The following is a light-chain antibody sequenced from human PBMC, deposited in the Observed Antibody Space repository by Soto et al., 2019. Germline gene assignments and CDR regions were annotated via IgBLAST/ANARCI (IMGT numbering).Light chain of an antibody. V-gene: IGLV2-14*01. CDR3: GSLTRSSTSL. CDR1: SSVVGGFEY. CDR2: DVT. Sequence: QSALSQPASVSGSPGQSITISCTGTSSVVGGFEYVSWYQHQPGKAPKLIIYDVTKRPSGVSNRFSGSKSGNTASLTISGIQAEDEGPYSCGSLTRSSTSLFGTGTQV. J-gene: IGLJ1*01.